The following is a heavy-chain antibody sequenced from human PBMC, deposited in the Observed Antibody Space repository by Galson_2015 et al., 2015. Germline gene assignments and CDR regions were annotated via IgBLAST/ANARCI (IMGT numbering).Heavy chain of an antibody. CDR3: AKVEESYQLLPDY. V-gene: IGHV3-30*18. CDR1: GFTFGSYG. CDR2: ISYDGSNK. J-gene: IGHJ4*01. D-gene: IGHD2-2*01. Sequence: SLRLSCAASGFTFGSYGMHWVRQAPGKGLEWVAVISYDGSNKYYADSVKGRFTISRDNSKNTLYLQMNSLRAEDTAVYYCAKVEESYQLLPDYWGHGTLVTVSS.